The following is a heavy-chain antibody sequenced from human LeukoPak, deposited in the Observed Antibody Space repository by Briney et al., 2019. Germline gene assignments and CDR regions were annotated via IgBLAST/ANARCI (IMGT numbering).Heavy chain of an antibody. Sequence: SVKVSCKASGGTFSSYAISWVRQAPGQGLEWMGGIIPIFGTANYAQKFQGRVTITADESTSTAYMELSSLRSEDTAVYYCARLGAGSVWIKYYFDYWGQGTLVTISS. V-gene: IGHV1-69*13. CDR3: ARLGAGSVWIKYYFDY. CDR2: IIPIFGTA. CDR1: GGTFSSYA. D-gene: IGHD6-19*01. J-gene: IGHJ4*02.